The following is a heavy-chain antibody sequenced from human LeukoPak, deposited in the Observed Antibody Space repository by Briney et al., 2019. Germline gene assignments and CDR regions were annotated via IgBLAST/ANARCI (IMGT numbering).Heavy chain of an antibody. J-gene: IGHJ4*02. CDR2: INDNGAGT. CDR1: GFTFSSYA. Sequence: GGSLRLSCAASGFTFSSYAMSWVRQAPGKGLKWVSTINDNGAGTYYADSVKGRSTISRDNSYNTVSLQMNSLRAEDTAVYYCASYDSSGWYSTLPDWGQGTLVTVSS. D-gene: IGHD6-19*01. CDR3: ASYDSSGWYSTLPD. V-gene: IGHV3-23*01.